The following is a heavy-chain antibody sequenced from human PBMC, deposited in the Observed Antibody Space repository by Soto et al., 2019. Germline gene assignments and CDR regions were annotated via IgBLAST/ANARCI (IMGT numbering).Heavy chain of an antibody. CDR1: GYSFTSYW. J-gene: IGHJ3*02. CDR2: IYPGDSDT. D-gene: IGHD3-22*01. Sequence: GESLKISCKGSGYSFTSYWIGWVRQMPGKGLEWMGIIYPGDSDTRYSPSFQGQVTISADKSINTAYLQWSSLKASDTAMYYCARLGSNYYDSSGREAFDIWGQGTMVTVSS. V-gene: IGHV5-51*01. CDR3: ARLGSNYYDSSGREAFDI.